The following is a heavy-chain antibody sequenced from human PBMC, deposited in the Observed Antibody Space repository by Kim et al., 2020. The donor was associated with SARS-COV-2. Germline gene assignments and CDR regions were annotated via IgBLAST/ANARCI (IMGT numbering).Heavy chain of an antibody. CDR1: GYTFTGYY. Sequence: ASVKVSCKASGYTFTGYYMHWVRQAPGHGLEWMGWINPNSGGTNYAQKFQGRVTMTRDTSISTAYMELSRLRSDDTAVYYCAGGYCSGGSCYSYHYYYGMDVWGQGTTVTVSS. V-gene: IGHV1-2*02. CDR3: AGGYCSGGSCYSYHYYYGMDV. D-gene: IGHD2-15*01. J-gene: IGHJ6*02. CDR2: INPNSGGT.